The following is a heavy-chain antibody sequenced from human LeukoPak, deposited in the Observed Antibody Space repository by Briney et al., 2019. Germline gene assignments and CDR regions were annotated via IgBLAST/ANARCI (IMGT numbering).Heavy chain of an antibody. CDR2: IYYSGGT. CDR3: ARVYSSGPDY. V-gene: IGHV4-59*01. D-gene: IGHD6-19*01. Sequence: PSETLSLTCTVSGGSINYYYWTWIRQPPGKGLEWIGYIYYSGGTHYNPSLKSRVTMLVDTSKNQFSLKLTAVTAADTAVYYCARVYSSGPDYWGQGTLVTVSS. J-gene: IGHJ4*02. CDR1: GGSINYYY.